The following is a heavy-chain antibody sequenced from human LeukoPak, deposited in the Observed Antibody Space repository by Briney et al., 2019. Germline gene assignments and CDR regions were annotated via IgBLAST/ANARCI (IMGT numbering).Heavy chain of an antibody. V-gene: IGHV3-9*01. J-gene: IGHJ4*02. CDR3: AREGYFYGSGTYYDF. Sequence: PGRSLRLSCAASGFTFDDYAMHWVRQAPGKGLEWVSGISWNSGSIGYADSVKGRFTISRDNSKNTLYLQMNSLRAEDTAVYYCAREGYFYGSGTYYDFWGQGTLVTVSS. CDR1: GFTFDDYA. CDR2: ISWNSGSI. D-gene: IGHD3-10*01.